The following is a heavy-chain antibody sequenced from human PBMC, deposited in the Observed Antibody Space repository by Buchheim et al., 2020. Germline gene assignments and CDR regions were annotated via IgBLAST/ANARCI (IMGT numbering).Heavy chain of an antibody. CDR1: GFTCSSYS. J-gene: IGHJ6*02. D-gene: IGHD1-7*01. CDR2: ISSSSSTI. V-gene: IGHV3-48*04. Sequence: EVQLVESGGGLVQPGGSLRLSCAASGFTCSSYSMNWVRQAPCQVLDWVSYISSSSSTIYYADSVNGRFTMSRDNAKNSLYLQMNSLRAEDTAVYYYARDSGTTPNYYYYYGMDVWGQGTT. CDR3: ARDSGTTPNYYYYYGMDV.